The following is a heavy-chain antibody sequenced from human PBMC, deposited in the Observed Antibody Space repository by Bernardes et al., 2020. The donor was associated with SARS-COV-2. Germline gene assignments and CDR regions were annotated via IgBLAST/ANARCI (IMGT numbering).Heavy chain of an antibody. D-gene: IGHD1-26*01. CDR1: GYIFTSYD. V-gene: IGHV1-8*01. J-gene: IGHJ6*02. CDR2: VNPDSGKT. Sequence: ASVKVSCKASGYIFTSYDINWVRQAPGQGLEWMGWVNPDSGKTAYAQNFQGRVTMTRNTSINTAYMELSGLRSEDTAVYYCARGPSSYSRYGMDVWGQGTTVTVTS. CDR3: ARGPSSYSRYGMDV.